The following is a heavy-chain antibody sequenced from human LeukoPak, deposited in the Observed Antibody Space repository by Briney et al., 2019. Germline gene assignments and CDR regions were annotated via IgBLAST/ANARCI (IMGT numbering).Heavy chain of an antibody. CDR1: GGSISSYY. V-gene: IGHV4-59*13. D-gene: IGHD1-26*01. CDR3: ARVGGWEPKLHGVTFDY. J-gene: IGHJ4*02. Sequence: PSEPLSLPCSVSGGSISSYYWGWIRQPPGKGLEWFGYFYYTGSTNYNASLKSRVTMSADTSKNQFSLKLSSVTAADPAVYFGARVGGWEPKLHGVTFDYVGQGTLLTVPS. CDR2: FYYTGST.